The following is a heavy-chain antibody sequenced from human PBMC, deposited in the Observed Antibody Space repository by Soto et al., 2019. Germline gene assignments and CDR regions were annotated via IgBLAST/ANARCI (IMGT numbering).Heavy chain of an antibody. D-gene: IGHD2-8*02. CDR1: GFSLSTTDVG. V-gene: IGHV2-5*01. Sequence: SVPTLVNPTQTLTLTCTFSGFSLSTTDVGVGWIRQPPGKALEWLALIYWNDDKRYSPSLKSRLTITKDTSKNQVVLTMTDMGPVDTARYYCAHRDRQCSGGGCKSRYLDYWGQGSLVTVSS. J-gene: IGHJ4*02. CDR2: IYWNDDK. CDR3: AHRDRQCSGGGCKSRYLDY.